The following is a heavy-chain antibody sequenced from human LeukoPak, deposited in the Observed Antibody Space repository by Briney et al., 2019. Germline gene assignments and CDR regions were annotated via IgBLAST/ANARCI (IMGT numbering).Heavy chain of an antibody. CDR2: ISGSGGST. J-gene: IGHJ4*02. CDR1: GFTFSSYA. V-gene: IGHV3-23*01. CDR3: AKGSCSGGSCYPDY. D-gene: IGHD2-15*01. Sequence: PGGSLRLSCAASGFTFSSYAMSWVRQAPGKGLEWVSAISGSGGSTYNADSVKGRFTISRDNSKNTLYLQMNSLRAEDTAVYYCAKGSCSGGSCYPDYWGQGTLVTVSS.